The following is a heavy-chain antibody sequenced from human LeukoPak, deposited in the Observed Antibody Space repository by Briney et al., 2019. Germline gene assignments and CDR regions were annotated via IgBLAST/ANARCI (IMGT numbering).Heavy chain of an antibody. D-gene: IGHD6-19*01. V-gene: IGHV3-7*01. J-gene: IGHJ4*02. CDR2: INRDGSEK. CDR1: GFTFNNFW. CDR3: ARDGHLGGWPYDY. Sequence: GGSLRLSCAASGFTFNNFWMTWVRQAPGKGLEWVASINRDGSEKRYVDSVEGRFTISRDNAKKSLYLQMNTLRVEDTAVYYCARDGHLGGWPYDYWGQGTLVTVSS.